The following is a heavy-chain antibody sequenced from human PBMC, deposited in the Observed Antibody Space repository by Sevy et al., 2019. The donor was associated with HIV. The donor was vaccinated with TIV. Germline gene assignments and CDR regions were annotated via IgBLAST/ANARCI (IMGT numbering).Heavy chain of an antibody. J-gene: IGHJ4*02. CDR2: IYTSGST. D-gene: IGHD6-19*01. Sequence: PSETLSLTCTVSGGSISSYYWNWIRQPAGKGLEWIGRIYTSGSTNYNPSLKSRVTMSIDTSKNQFSLKLSSVTAAVTAVYYCARGEYNSGWYVDYWGQGTLVTVSS. CDR1: GGSISSYY. CDR3: ARGEYNSGWYVDY. V-gene: IGHV4-4*07.